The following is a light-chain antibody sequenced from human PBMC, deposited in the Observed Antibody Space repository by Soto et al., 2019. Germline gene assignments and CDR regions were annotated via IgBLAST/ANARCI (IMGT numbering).Light chain of an antibody. J-gene: IGLJ2*01. CDR3: QSYDSLVV. CDR1: SSNIGAGYD. Sequence: QSVLTQPPSVSGAPGQRVTISCTGSSSNIGAGYDVHWYQQLPGTAPKLLIYGNSNRPSGVPDRFSGSKSGTSASLAITGLQDEDAADYYCQSYDSLVVFGGGTKLTVL. V-gene: IGLV1-40*01. CDR2: GNS.